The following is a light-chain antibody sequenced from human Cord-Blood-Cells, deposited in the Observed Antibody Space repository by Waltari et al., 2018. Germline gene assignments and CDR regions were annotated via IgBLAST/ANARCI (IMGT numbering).Light chain of an antibody. CDR2: DVS. V-gene: IGLV2-14*01. Sequence: QSALTQPASVSGSPGQSITISCTGTSSDVGGYNYVSWYQQHPGKAPKLMIYDVSNRPSGVSNRFSGSKSGNTASLTISGLQCEDEADYYCSSYTSSSTRVFGGGTKLTVL. CDR1: SSDVGGYNY. J-gene: IGLJ2*01. CDR3: SSYTSSSTRV.